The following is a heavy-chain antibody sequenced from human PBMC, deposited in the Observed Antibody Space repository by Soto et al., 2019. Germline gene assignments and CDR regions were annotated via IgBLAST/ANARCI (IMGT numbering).Heavy chain of an antibody. CDR2: IDPSDSYT. V-gene: IGHV5-10-1*01. CDR3: ARTSMQSRGYSYGHGGMDV. Sequence: GESLKISCKGSGYSFTSYWSSWVRQMPGKGLEWMGRIDPSDSYTNYSPSFQGHVTISADKSISTAYLQWSSLKASDTAMYYCARTSMQSRGYSYGHGGMDVWGQGTTVTVSS. CDR1: GYSFTSYW. D-gene: IGHD5-18*01. J-gene: IGHJ6*02.